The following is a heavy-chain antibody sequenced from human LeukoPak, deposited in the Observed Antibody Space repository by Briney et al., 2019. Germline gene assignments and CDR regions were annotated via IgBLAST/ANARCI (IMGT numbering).Heavy chain of an antibody. Sequence: GASVKLSCKASGYTFSGYYMHWVRQAPGKGLESMGWINPNSGSTNYAKKFQGRVTMTRDTSISPASMELSRLRSEDTAVYYCARGRDLWFGESHYPRFDYWGQGTLVTVSS. CDR2: INPNSGST. CDR3: ARGRDLWFGESHYPRFDY. V-gene: IGHV1-2*02. D-gene: IGHD3-10*01. CDR1: GYTFSGYY. J-gene: IGHJ4*02.